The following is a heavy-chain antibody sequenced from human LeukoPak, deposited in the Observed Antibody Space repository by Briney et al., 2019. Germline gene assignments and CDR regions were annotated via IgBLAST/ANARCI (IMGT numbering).Heavy chain of an antibody. CDR1: GGTFSSYA. J-gene: IGHJ6*02. CDR3: ARKGYCSGGSCYYYYGMDV. CDR2: IIPILGIA. Sequence: PMASVKVSCKASGGTFSSYAISWVRQAPGQGLEWMGRIIPILGIANYAQKFQGRVTITADKSTSTAYMELSSLRSEDTAVYYCARKGYCSGGSCYYYYGMDVWGQGTTVTVSS. D-gene: IGHD2-15*01. V-gene: IGHV1-69*04.